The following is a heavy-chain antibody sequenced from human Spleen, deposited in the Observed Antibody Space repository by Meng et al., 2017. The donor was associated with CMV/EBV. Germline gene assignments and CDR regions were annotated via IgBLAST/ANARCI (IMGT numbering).Heavy chain of an antibody. D-gene: IGHD3-10*01. Sequence: SVKVSCKSSGYSFHAYGITWVRQAPGQGLEWMGGITPILGTANYAQKFQGRVTITADESTSTAYMELSSLTSEDTAVYYCARDDYYGSGSSPGGMDVWGQGTTVTVSS. CDR2: ITPILGTA. J-gene: IGHJ6*02. CDR1: GYSFHAYG. V-gene: IGHV1-69*13. CDR3: ARDDYYGSGSSPGGMDV.